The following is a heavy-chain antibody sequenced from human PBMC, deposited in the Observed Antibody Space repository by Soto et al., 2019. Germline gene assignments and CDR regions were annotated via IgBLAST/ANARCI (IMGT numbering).Heavy chain of an antibody. CDR3: AKGALSTILDV. V-gene: IGHV3-23*01. Sequence: GGSLRLSCAASGFTFNAYAMSWVRQTPGKGLEWVSSISDNGYTTYYADSVKGRFTMSRDNSRNTVYLQMNSLRAEDTALYYCAKGALSTILDVWGQGTTVTVSS. CDR2: ISDNGYTT. J-gene: IGHJ6*02. D-gene: IGHD2-2*01. CDR1: GFTFNAYA.